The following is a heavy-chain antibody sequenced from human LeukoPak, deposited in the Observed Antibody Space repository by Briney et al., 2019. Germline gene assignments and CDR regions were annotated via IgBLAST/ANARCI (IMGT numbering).Heavy chain of an antibody. J-gene: IGHJ4*02. CDR2: ISSSGSTI. D-gene: IGHD1-26*01. CDR3: ARAEWELEVVDY. Sequence: GGSPRLSCAASGFTFSDYYMSWIRQAPGKGLEWVSYISSSGSTIYYADSVKGRFTISRDNAKNSLHLQMNSLRAEDTAVYYCARAEWELEVVDYWGQGTLVTVSS. CDR1: GFTFSDYY. V-gene: IGHV3-11*01.